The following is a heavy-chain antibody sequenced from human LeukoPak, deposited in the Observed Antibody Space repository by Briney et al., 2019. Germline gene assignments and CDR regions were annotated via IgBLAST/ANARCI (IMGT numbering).Heavy chain of an antibody. D-gene: IGHD5-12*01. Sequence: ASVKVSCKASGYPFTGYYMHWVRQAPGQGLEWMGWINPNSGGTNYAQKFQGRVTMTRDTSISTAYMELSRLRSDDTAVYYCARDRGGYDSFDYWGQGTLVTVSS. CDR2: INPNSGGT. CDR3: ARDRGGYDSFDY. CDR1: GYPFTGYY. V-gene: IGHV1-2*02. J-gene: IGHJ4*02.